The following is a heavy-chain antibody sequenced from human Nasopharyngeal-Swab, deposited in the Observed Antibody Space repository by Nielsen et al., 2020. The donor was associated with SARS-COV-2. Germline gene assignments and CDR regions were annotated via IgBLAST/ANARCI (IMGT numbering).Heavy chain of an antibody. Sequence: SVKVSCKASGGTFSSYAISWVRQATGQGLEWMGGIIPILGIANYAQKFQGRVTITADKSTSTAYMELSSLRSEDTVVYYCAREILRLLEWLLPDAFDIWGQGTMVTVSS. CDR1: GGTFSSYA. CDR2: IIPILGIA. V-gene: IGHV1-69*10. J-gene: IGHJ3*02. D-gene: IGHD3-3*01. CDR3: AREILRLLEWLLPDAFDI.